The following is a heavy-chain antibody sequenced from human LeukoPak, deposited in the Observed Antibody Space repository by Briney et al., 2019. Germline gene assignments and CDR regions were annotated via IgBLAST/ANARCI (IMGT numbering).Heavy chain of an antibody. CDR1: GFSFGDYA. CDR3: TTLMRHCSGGSCYSGVSGRYYFGS. D-gene: IGHD2-15*01. V-gene: IGHV3-49*04. Sequence: GGSLRLSCTSSGFSFGDYAISWVRQAPGKGLEWVSLIRYKAVGETTEFAASVKGRCSVSRDDSKNIAFLQLDSLKTEDTAVYFCTTLMRHCSGGSCYSGVSGRYYFGSWGQGTLVTVSS. CDR2: IRYKAVGETT. J-gene: IGHJ4*02.